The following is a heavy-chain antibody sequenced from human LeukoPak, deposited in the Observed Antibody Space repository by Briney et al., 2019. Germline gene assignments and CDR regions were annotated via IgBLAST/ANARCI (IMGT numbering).Heavy chain of an antibody. Sequence: GRSLRLSCAASGFTLSSYSMAWVRQAPGKGLEWVSSISTTSRNIYYADSMKGRFTISRDNAKNSLYLQLDSLRAEDTAVYYCAREGVVTAFDYWGQGTLVTVSS. V-gene: IGHV3-21*01. J-gene: IGHJ4*02. CDR3: AREGVVTAFDY. D-gene: IGHD3-3*01. CDR1: GFTLSSYS. CDR2: ISTTSRNI.